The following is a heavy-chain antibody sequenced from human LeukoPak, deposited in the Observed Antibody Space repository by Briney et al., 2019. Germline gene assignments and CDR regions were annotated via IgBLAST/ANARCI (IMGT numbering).Heavy chain of an antibody. J-gene: IGHJ3*02. CDR3: ARVGFLLDDAFDI. CDR1: GFTFSNYW. Sequence: GGSLRLSCAVSGFTFSNYWMTWVRQAPGKGLEWVANIKQDGSEKYYVDSVKGRCTISRDNAKNSLYLQMNSLRAEDTAVYYCARVGFLLDDAFDIWGQGTMVTVSS. V-gene: IGHV3-7*01. D-gene: IGHD1-1*01. CDR2: IKQDGSEK.